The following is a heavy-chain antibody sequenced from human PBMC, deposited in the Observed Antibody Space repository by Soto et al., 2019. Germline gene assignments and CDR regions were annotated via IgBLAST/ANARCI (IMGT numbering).Heavy chain of an antibody. J-gene: IGHJ4*02. Sequence: PSETLPLTCAVYGGSFSGYYWSWIRQPPGKGLEWIGEINHSGSSNYNPSLKSRVTISVDTSKNQLSLKLDSVTAADTAVYYCASQQGIVDTALVLGNFWGQGTQVTVSS. CDR1: GGSFSGYY. CDR2: INHSGSS. V-gene: IGHV4-34*01. CDR3: ASQQGIVDTALVLGNF. D-gene: IGHD5-18*01.